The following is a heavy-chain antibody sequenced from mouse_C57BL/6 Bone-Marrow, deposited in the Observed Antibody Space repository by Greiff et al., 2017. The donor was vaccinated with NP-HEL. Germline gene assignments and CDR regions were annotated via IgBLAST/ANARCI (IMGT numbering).Heavy chain of an antibody. J-gene: IGHJ2*01. CDR3: ARGGLLRFRGYFDY. CDR1: GYSITSGYY. V-gene: IGHV3-6*01. Sequence: EVQVVESGPGLVKPSQSLSLTCSVTGYSITSGYYWNWIRQFPGNKLEWMGYISYDGSNNYNPSLKNRISITRDTSKNQFFLKLNSVTTEDTATYYCARGGLLRFRGYFDYWGQGTTLTVSS. D-gene: IGHD1-1*01. CDR2: ISYDGSN.